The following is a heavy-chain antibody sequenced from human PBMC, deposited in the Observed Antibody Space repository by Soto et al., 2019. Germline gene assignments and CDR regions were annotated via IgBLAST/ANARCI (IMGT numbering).Heavy chain of an antibody. V-gene: IGHV3-30*02. CDR3: AKGGRQWLVTSDFNY. J-gene: IGHJ4*02. D-gene: IGHD6-19*01. Sequence: PGGSLRLSCAASGFTFSSYGMHWVRQAPGKGLEWVAVIWYDGSNKYYADSVKGRFTISRDSSKNTVYLEMTSLRAEDTAVYYCAKGGRQWLVTSDFNYWGQGALVTVSS. CDR2: IWYDGSNK. CDR1: GFTFSSYG.